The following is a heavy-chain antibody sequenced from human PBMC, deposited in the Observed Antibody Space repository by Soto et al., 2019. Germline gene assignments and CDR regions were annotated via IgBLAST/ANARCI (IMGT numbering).Heavy chain of an antibody. Sequence: EVQLVESGGGLVQPGGSLSLSCAATGFTFSTYWRHWVRQGPGKGRVWVSRISTAGSSTTDADSVKGRFTLSRDNAKNTLYLQMNSLRAEDTAVYYCARATGSNHPFDYWGQGSLVTVSS. CDR1: GFTFSTYW. CDR2: ISTAGSST. D-gene: IGHD2-2*01. CDR3: ARATGSNHPFDY. V-gene: IGHV3-74*01. J-gene: IGHJ4*02.